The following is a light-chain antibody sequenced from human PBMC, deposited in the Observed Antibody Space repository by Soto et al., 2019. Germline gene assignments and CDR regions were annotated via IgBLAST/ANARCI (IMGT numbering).Light chain of an antibody. CDR1: QSVSSSH. Sequence: EIVLTQSPGTLSLSPGERATLSCRASQSVSSSHLAWYQQKPGQAPRLLIYGASARATGIPDRISGSGSGTDFTLTISRLEPEDFAVYYCQQYGSSPQTFGQGTKLEIK. V-gene: IGKV3-20*01. CDR3: QQYGSSPQT. J-gene: IGKJ2*01. CDR2: GAS.